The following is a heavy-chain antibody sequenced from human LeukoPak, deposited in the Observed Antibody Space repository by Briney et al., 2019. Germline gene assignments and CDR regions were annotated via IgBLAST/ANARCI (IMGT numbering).Heavy chain of an antibody. V-gene: IGHV3-23*01. D-gene: IGHD3-22*01. J-gene: IGHJ6*03. CDR1: GFTFSSYA. CDR2: ISGGGGNT. Sequence: GGSLRLSCTASGFTFSSYAMSWVRQAPGKGLEWVSGISGGGGNTYYADSVKGRFTISRDNSKNTLYLQLSSLRVDDTAVYYCARATLYDSSGYYPYYYMDVWGNETTVTVSS. CDR3: ARATLYDSSGYYPYYYMDV.